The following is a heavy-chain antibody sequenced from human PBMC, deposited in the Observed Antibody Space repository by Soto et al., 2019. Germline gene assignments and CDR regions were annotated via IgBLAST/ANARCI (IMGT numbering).Heavy chain of an antibody. CDR1: GFTFSSYG. D-gene: IGHD3-10*01. CDR3: AKDRLIFSGGYYYYGMDV. V-gene: IGHV3-30*18. J-gene: IGHJ6*02. CDR2: ISYDGSNK. Sequence: QVQLVESGGGVVQPGRSLRLSCAASGFTFSSYGMHWVRQAPGKGLEWVAVISYDGSNKYYADSVKGRFTISRDNSKNTLYLKMNSLRAEDTAVYYCAKDRLIFSGGYYYYGMDVWGQGTTVTVSS.